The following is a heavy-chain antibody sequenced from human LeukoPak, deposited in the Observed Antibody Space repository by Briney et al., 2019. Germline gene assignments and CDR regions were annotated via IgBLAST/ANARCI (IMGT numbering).Heavy chain of an antibody. Sequence: ASVKVSCKASGYTFTGYYMHWVRQAPGQGLEWMGWINPSSGGTNYAQKFQGRVTMTRDTSISTAYMELSRLRSDDTAVYYCARGTDGDAHYYYYGMDVWGQGTTVTVSS. CDR2: INPSSGGT. D-gene: IGHD4-17*01. CDR3: ARGTDGDAHYYYYGMDV. V-gene: IGHV1-2*02. CDR1: GYTFTGYY. J-gene: IGHJ6*02.